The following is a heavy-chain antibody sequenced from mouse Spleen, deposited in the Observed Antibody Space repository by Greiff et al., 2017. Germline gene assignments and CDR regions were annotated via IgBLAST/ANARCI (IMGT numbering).Heavy chain of an antibody. J-gene: IGHJ4*01. CDR2: IYPGNSDT. Sequence: VQLQQSGTVLARPGASVKMSCKTSGYTFTSYWMHWVKQRPGQGLEWIGAIYPGNSDTSYNQKFKGKAKLTAVTSASTAYMELSSLTNEDSAVYYCTKYGLPTASYYAMDYWGQGTSVTVSS. V-gene: IGHV1-5*01. D-gene: IGHD5-5*01. CDR3: TKYGLPTASYYAMDY. CDR1: GYTFTSYW.